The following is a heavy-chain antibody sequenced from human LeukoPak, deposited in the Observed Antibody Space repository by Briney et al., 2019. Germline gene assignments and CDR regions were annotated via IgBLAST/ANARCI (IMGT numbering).Heavy chain of an antibody. D-gene: IGHD6-19*01. V-gene: IGHV3-30*18. J-gene: IGHJ4*02. CDR3: AKDLSSGSRRAY. CDR2: ISYDGINK. CDR1: GFTFSTYG. Sequence: GGALRLSCAASGFTFSTYGMHWVRQAPGKGLEGVAVISYDGINKYYADSVKGRFTISRDNSKNTLYLQMNSLRAEDTGVYYCAKDLSSGSRRAYWGQGTLVTVSS.